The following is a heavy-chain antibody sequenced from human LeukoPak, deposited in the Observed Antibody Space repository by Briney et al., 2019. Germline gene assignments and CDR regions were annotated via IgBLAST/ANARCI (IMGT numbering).Heavy chain of an antibody. CDR2: IRQDGGEI. CDR1: GFMFNAYW. V-gene: IGHV3-7*01. CDR3: ARADLEWYLDL. Sequence: GGSLRLSCTGSGFMFNAYWMSWVRKAPGMGLEWVGKIRQDGGEIFYVDPVRGRFTISRDNAKNSVYLQLNSLRAEDTAVYYCARADLEWYLDLWGRGTLVTVSS. J-gene: IGHJ2*01.